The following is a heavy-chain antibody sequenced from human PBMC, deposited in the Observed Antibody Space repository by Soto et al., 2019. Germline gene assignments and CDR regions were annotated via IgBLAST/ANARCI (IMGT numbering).Heavy chain of an antibody. V-gene: IGHV4-30-2*01. D-gene: IGHD4-17*01. J-gene: IGHJ5*02. CDR2: IYHSGST. CDR3: ARDVRKMTTVTTGWFDP. CDR1: GGSISSGGYS. Sequence: SETLSLTCAVSGGSISSGGYSWSWIRQPPGKGLEWIGYIYHSGSTYYNPSLKSRVTISVDRSKNQFSLKLSSVTAADTAVYYCARDVRKMTTVTTGWFDPWGQGTLVTVSS.